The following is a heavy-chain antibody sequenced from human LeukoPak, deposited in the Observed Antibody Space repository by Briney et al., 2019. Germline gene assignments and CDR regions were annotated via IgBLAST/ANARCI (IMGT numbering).Heavy chain of an antibody. J-gene: IGHJ4*02. D-gene: IGHD2-15*01. CDR2: IIPIFGTA. CDR1: GGSFSSEA. V-gene: IGHV1-69*05. Sequence: ASVKVSCKDFGGSFSSEAISLVRQAPGQGLEWMGGIIPIFGTANYAQKFQGRVTITTDESTSTAYMEVSSLRSEDTAVYYCGRKAGDCGGGSCYSIDYWGQGTLVTVSS. CDR3: GRKAGDCGGGSCYSIDY.